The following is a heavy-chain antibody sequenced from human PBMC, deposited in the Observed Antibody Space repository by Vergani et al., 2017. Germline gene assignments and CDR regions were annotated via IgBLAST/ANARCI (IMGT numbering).Heavy chain of an antibody. D-gene: IGHD2-8*01. CDR1: GYSFSFYT. CDR2: INTNTGNP. J-gene: IGHJ4*02. CDR3: AREGGGSMFDY. Sequence: QVQLVLSGSELKKPGASVKVSCKASGYSFSFYTLNWVRQAPGQGLEWMGWINTNTGNPTYAQGFTGRFVFSLDTSVSTSYLQISSLEAEDTAVYYCAREGGGSMFDYWGQGTLVTVSS. V-gene: IGHV7-4-1*02.